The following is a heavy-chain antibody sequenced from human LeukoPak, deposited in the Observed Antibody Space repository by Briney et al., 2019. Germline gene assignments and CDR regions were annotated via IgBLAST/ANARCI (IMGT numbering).Heavy chain of an antibody. J-gene: IGHJ5*02. Sequence: SEPLSLTCTVSGGSISSSSYYWGWTRQPPGKGLEWIVSIYYSGSTYYNSSLQSRFTISVDTSKNQFSLKLSSVTAADTAVYYCARHVHTGSSDWFDPWGQGTLVTVSS. CDR1: GGSISSSSYY. CDR3: ARHVHTGSSDWFDP. V-gene: IGHV4-39*01. D-gene: IGHD6-19*01. CDR2: IYYSGST.